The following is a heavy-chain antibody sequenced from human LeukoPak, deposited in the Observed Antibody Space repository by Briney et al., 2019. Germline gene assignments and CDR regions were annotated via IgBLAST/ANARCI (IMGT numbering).Heavy chain of an antibody. CDR3: ARDHAGIVLPAAVGAH. Sequence: GGSLRLSCAASGFTFRDYSMTWVRQAPGKGLEWVSSIRGGSDFIYHADSVKGRFTVSRDNAKNSLYLQMDSLRAEDTAVYYCARDHAGIVLPAAVGAHWGQGTLVTVSS. D-gene: IGHD2-2*01. V-gene: IGHV3-21*01. CDR1: GFTFRDYS. J-gene: IGHJ4*02. CDR2: IRGGSDFI.